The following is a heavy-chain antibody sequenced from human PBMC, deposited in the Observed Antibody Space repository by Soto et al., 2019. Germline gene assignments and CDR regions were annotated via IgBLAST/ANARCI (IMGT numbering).Heavy chain of an antibody. CDR3: ATAVYCRSASSANWFDP. D-gene: IGHD2-2*01. J-gene: IGHJ5*02. Sequence: PSETLSLTCTVSGGSISIAEYYWSWIRQPPGKGLEWIGYIYYSGSTYYNPSLKSRVTISLDTSKNQFSLKLSSVTAADTAVYYCATAVYCRSASSANWFDPWGQGTLVTVSS. CDR1: GGSISIAEYY. V-gene: IGHV4-30-4*01. CDR2: IYYSGST.